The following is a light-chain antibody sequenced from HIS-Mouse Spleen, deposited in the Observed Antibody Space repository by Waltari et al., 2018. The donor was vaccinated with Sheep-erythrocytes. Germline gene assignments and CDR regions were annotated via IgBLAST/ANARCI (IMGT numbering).Light chain of an antibody. CDR2: WAT. V-gene: IGKV4-1*01. J-gene: IGKJ4*01. CDR1: QSVLYSSNNKNY. CDR3: QQYYSTPLT. Sequence: DIVMTQSPDSLAVSLGERATINCKSSQSVLYSSNNKNYLAWYQQKPGQPLKLLIYWATTRESGVPDRFSGGGSGTDFTLTNSSLQAEDVAVYYCQQYYSTPLTFGGGTKVEIK.